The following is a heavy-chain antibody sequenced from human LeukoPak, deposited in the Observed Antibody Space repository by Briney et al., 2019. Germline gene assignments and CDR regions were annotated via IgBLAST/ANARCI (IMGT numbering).Heavy chain of an antibody. CDR2: ISAYNGNT. V-gene: IGHV1-18*01. CDR1: GYTFTSYG. J-gene: IGHJ4*02. D-gene: IGHD3-16*01. CDR3: ARGRLSLITARANFFDY. Sequence: GESLKISCKASGYTFTSYGISWVRQAPGQGLEWMGWISAYNGNTNYAQKFQGRVTMTTDTSTSTAYMELRSLRSDDTAVYYCARGRLSLITARANFFDYWGQGTRVTVSS.